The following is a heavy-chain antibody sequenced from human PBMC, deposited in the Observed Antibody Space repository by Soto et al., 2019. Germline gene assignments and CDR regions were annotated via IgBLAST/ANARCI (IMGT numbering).Heavy chain of an antibody. CDR1: GFTFSMYS. CDR2: IPQDGVDG. J-gene: IGHJ6*02. CDR3: ARDHLIPTAHDFFYGSEL. Sequence: PVGSLRLSCEVSGFTFSMYSMSWVRQGPGKGLEWVAKIPQDGVDGHYADSVKGRCTISRDNGKNSLYLQLNNLRAEDAAVYYCARDHLIPTAHDFFYGSELWGRGARGTVSS. D-gene: IGHD2-2*02. V-gene: IGHV3-7*03.